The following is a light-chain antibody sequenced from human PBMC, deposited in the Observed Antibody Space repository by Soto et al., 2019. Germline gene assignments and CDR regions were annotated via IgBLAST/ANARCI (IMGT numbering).Light chain of an antibody. CDR1: QNIERW. Sequence: DIQMTQSPSTLSASVGDRVTITCRASQNIERWLAWYQQKPGKAPKLLIYDASSLERGVPSRFSGSGSGTEFTLTISSLQPDDFATYYCQQYNSYSEWTFGQGTKVDIK. CDR3: QQYNSYSEWT. CDR2: DAS. V-gene: IGKV1-5*01. J-gene: IGKJ1*01.